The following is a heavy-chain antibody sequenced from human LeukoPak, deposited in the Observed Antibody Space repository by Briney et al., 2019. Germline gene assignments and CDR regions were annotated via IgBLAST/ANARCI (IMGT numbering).Heavy chain of an antibody. J-gene: IGHJ3*02. CDR3: ARYCSSTSCYADAFDI. V-gene: IGHV3-21*01. D-gene: IGHD2-2*01. Sequence: PGGSLRLSCAASGFTFSSYSMNWVRQAPGKGLEWVSSISSSSRYTYYADSVKGRFTISRDNAKNSLYLQMNSLRAEDTAVYYCARYCSSTSCYADAFDIWGQGTMVTVSS. CDR2: ISSSSRYT. CDR1: GFTFSSYS.